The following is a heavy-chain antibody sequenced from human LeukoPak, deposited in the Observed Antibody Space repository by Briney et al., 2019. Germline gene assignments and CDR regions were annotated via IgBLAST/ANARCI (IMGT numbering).Heavy chain of an antibody. V-gene: IGHV1-2*02. J-gene: IGHJ5*02. CDR3: ARDSGFLEWLFPPPNWFDP. Sequence: ASVKVSCKASGYTFTGYYMHWVRQAPGQGLEWMGWINPNSGGTNYAQKFQGRVTMTRDTSISTAHMELSRLRSDDTAVYYCARDSGFLEWLFPPPNWFDPWGQGTLVTVSS. D-gene: IGHD3-3*01. CDR2: INPNSGGT. CDR1: GYTFTGYY.